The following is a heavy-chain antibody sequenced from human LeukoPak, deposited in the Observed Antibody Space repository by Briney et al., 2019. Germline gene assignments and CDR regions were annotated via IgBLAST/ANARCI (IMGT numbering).Heavy chain of an antibody. D-gene: IGHD4-23*01. V-gene: IGHV3-30*18. Sequence: GGSLRLSCAASGFTFSSYGMHWVRQAPGKGLEWVAVISYDGSNKYFADSVKGRFTISRDNSKNTLYLQMNSLRAEDTAVYYCAKLRWATSANAYYFDYWGQGTLVTVSS. CDR1: GFTFSSYG. CDR3: AKLRWATSANAYYFDY. J-gene: IGHJ4*02. CDR2: ISYDGSNK.